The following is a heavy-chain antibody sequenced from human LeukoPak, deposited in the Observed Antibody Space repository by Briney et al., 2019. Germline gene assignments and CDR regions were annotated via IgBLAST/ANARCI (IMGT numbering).Heavy chain of an antibody. CDR1: GFTFSSHA. J-gene: IGHJ4*02. D-gene: IGHD3-16*02. CDR2: ISGSGGST. CDR3: AKDRSYYDYVWGSYRYTGLFDH. Sequence: GGSLRLSCAASGFTFSSHAMSWVRQAPGKGLEWVSAISGSGGSTYYADSVKGRFTISRDNSKNTLYLQMNSLRAEDTAVYYCAKDRSYYDYVWGSYRYTGLFDHWGQGTLVTVSS. V-gene: IGHV3-23*01.